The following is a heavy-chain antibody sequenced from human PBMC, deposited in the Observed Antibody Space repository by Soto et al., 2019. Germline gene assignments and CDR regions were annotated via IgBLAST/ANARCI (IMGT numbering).Heavy chain of an antibody. D-gene: IGHD3-16*01. J-gene: IGHJ4*02. CDR2: ISPKSGGT. CDR3: GKGRSGEVGVFY. CDR1: GYTFTGYY. V-gene: IGHV1-2*02. Sequence: QLQLVQSGAEVKESGASVKVSCKASGYTFTGYYIHWVRQAPGQGLEWVGEISPKSGGTRYEQKFQGRVTMSKDTSITTVYMELSNLSPDDTAVYYCGKGRSGEVGVFYWGQGTLVTVHS.